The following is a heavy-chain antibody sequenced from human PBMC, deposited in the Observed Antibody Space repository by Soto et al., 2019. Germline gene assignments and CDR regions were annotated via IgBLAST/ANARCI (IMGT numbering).Heavy chain of an antibody. CDR2: INHSGST. D-gene: IGHD3-9*01. CDR3: ARRVRLRYFDWLSEFDY. J-gene: IGHJ4*02. CDR1: GGSFSGYY. Sequence: PSETLSLTCAVYGGSFSGYYWSWIRQPPGKGLEWIGEINHSGSTNYNPSLKSRVTISVDTSKNQFSLKLSSVTAADTAVYYCARRVRLRYFDWLSEFDYLGQGTLVTGSS. V-gene: IGHV4-34*01.